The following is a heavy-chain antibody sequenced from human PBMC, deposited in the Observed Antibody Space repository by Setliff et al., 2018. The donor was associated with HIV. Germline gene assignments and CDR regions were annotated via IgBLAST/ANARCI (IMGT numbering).Heavy chain of an antibody. J-gene: IGHJ6*03. Sequence: ASVKVSCKASGYTFNNYFLHWVRQAPGQGLEWMGRFHPYSGHTNYAQNFQGRVTMTMDASITTVYMELSRLTSDDTAVYYCARGIDILVKMGIYYHYMDVRGKGTTVTVSS. CDR2: FHPYSGHT. V-gene: IGHV1-2*06. CDR1: GYTFNNYF. D-gene: IGHD2-15*01. CDR3: ARGIDILVKMGIYYHYMDV.